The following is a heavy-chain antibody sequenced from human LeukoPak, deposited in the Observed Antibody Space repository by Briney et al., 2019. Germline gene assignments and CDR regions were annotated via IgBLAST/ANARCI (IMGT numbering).Heavy chain of an antibody. J-gene: IGHJ3*02. CDR1: GGSISSYY. CDR2: IYYSGSP. V-gene: IGHV4-59*08. D-gene: IGHD5-24*01. Sequence: SETLTLTCTVSGGSISSYYWSWIRQPPGKGLEWIGYIYYSGSPNYNLSLKSRVTISVDTSKNQFLLKLSSVTAADTAVYYCARRSRMTTIDAFDMGRERAVVSVSS. CDR3: ARRSRMTTIDAFDM.